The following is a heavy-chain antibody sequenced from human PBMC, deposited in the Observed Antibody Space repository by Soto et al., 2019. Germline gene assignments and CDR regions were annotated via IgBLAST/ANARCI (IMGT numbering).Heavy chain of an antibody. Sequence: PCWSMELACASSGVTVCIYVMGLFFKATGKGLEWVANIKQDGSEKYYVDSVKGRFTISRDNAKNSLYLQMNSLRAEDTAVYYCARAAGGRSSGWRDYYYYYYMDFWGQGTTVTVSS. V-gene: IGHV3-7*01. CDR1: GVTVCIYV. CDR2: IKQDGSEK. J-gene: IGHJ6*03. D-gene: IGHD6-19*01. CDR3: ARAAGGRSSGWRDYYYYYYMDF.